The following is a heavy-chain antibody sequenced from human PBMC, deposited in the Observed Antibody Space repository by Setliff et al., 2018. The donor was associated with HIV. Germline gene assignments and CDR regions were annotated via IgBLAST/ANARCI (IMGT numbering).Heavy chain of an antibody. CDR2: ISSSSSII. CDR1: GFTFSSYS. CDR3: ARTELQSVFNALDV. D-gene: IGHD4-4*01. J-gene: IGHJ3*01. Sequence: QPGGSLRLSCAASGFTFSSYSMNWVRQAPGKGLEWVSYISSSSSIIYYADSVRGRFTISRDNAKNSLYLQMNSLRAEDTAVYYCARTELQSVFNALDVWGQGTMVTVSS. V-gene: IGHV3-48*01.